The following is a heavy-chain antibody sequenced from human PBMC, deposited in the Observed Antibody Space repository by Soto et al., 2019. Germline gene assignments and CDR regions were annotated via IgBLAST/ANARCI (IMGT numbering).Heavy chain of an antibody. CDR1: GYTFTSYD. CDR2: MNPNSGNT. J-gene: IGHJ5*02. V-gene: IGHV1-8*01. Sequence: ASVKVSCKDSGYTFTSYDINWVRQATGQGLEWMGWMNPNSGNTGYELNFQGRVTMTRNTSISTAYMELSSLRSEDTAVYYCARVKSYDILTGYSTWFDPWGQGTLVTVSS. CDR3: ARVKSYDILTGYSTWFDP. D-gene: IGHD3-9*01.